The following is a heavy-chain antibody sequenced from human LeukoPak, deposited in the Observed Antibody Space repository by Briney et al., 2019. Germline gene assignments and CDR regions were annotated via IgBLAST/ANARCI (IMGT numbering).Heavy chain of an antibody. Sequence: SETLSLTCTVSGGSISSYYWSWLRQPPGKGLEWIGYIYYSGSTNYNPSLKSRVTISVDTSKNQFSLKLSSVSAADTAVYYCARTGWLQFGAFDIWGQGTMVTVSS. CDR1: GGSISSYY. CDR2: IYYSGST. D-gene: IGHD5-24*01. CDR3: ARTGWLQFGAFDI. V-gene: IGHV4-59*01. J-gene: IGHJ3*02.